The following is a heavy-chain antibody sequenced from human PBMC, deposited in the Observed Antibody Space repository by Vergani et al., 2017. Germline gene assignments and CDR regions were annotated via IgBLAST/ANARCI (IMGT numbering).Heavy chain of an antibody. V-gene: IGHV4-4*07. D-gene: IGHD2-2*01. CDR3: ASLLVVPAAPYYYYMDV. Sequence: QLQLQQSGPGLVKPSETLSLTCTVSGGTISSYYWSWIRQPAGKGLEWIGRIYTSGSTNYNPSLMIRVTMSVDTSKNQFSLKLSSVTAADTAVYYCASLLVVPAAPYYYYMDVWGKGTTVTVSS. CDR1: GGTISSYY. CDR2: IYTSGST. J-gene: IGHJ6*03.